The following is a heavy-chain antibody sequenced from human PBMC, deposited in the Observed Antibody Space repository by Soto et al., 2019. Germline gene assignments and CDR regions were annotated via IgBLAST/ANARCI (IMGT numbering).Heavy chain of an antibody. CDR1: GYSVTSHY. CDR3: ARGNGDYYAFDI. J-gene: IGHJ3*02. CDR2: MYYTGST. D-gene: IGHD4-17*01. Sequence: PSETLSLTCSVSGYSVTSHYLTWIRQSPEKGLEWIGYMYYTGSTHYNPSLKSRVTISVDTSKNQFSLKLSSVTAADTAVYYCARGNGDYYAFDIWGQGTMVTVSS. V-gene: IGHV4-59*02.